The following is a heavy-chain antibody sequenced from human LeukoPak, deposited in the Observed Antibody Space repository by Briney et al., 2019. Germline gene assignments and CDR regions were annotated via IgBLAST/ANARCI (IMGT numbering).Heavy chain of an antibody. CDR3: AKVSYGVLDY. J-gene: IGHJ4*02. CDR2: ISGSGGST. D-gene: IGHD4-17*01. CDR1: GFTFSSYA. V-gene: IGHV3-23*01. Sequence: GGSLRLSCAASGFTFSSYAMSWVRQTPRKGLEWVSSISGSGGSTYYADAVKGRFAITRDNSKNTLSLQMNSLRAEDTAIYYCAKVSYGVLDYWGQGTLVTVSS.